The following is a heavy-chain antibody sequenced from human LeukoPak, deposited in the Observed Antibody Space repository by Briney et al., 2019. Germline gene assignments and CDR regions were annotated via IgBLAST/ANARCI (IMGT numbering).Heavy chain of an antibody. V-gene: IGHV3-23*01. D-gene: IGHD3-22*01. CDR3: AKDPYDSSGFTGYYFDC. CDR2: ISGSGGST. CDR1: GFTFSSYA. Sequence: GGSLRLSCAASGFTFSSYAMSWVRQAPGKGLEWVSAISGSGGSTYYADSVKGRFTISRDNSKNTLYLQMNSLRAEDTAVYYCAKDPYDSSGFTGYYFDCWGQGTLVTVSS. J-gene: IGHJ4*02.